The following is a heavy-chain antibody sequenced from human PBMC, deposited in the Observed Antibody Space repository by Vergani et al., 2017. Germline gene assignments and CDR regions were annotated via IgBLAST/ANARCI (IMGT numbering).Heavy chain of an antibody. CDR1: RSTFKTYG. J-gene: IGHJ6*03. CDR3: AREKSKRAPAVMGTYYYYMDV. V-gene: IGHV3-33*01. D-gene: IGHD3-16*01. CDR2: IWHDGSNE. Sequence: QGQLVESGGGIVQPGRSLTLSCVASRSTFKTYGMHWVRQAPGKGLEWVAGIWHDGSNEKYVDSVQGRFTISRDNSKNTLYLEMESLRVEDTAVYFCAREKSKRAPAVMGTYYYYMDVWGKGTKVTVSS.